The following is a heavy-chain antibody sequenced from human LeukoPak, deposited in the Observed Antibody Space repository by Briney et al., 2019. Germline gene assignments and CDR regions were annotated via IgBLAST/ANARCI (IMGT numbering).Heavy chain of an antibody. CDR2: IRFDGSNK. D-gene: IGHD1-26*01. CDR1: GFTFSSFG. V-gene: IGHV3-30*02. J-gene: IGHJ5*02. Sequence: GGSLRLSCVASGFTFSSFGMHWVRQAPGKGLEWVAFIRFDGSNKYYADSVRGRFTISRDNSKNTLYLQMNSLRAEDTAVYYCAKDRCRFDSGSYSCWFDPWGQGTLVTVSS. CDR3: AKDRCRFDSGSYSCWFDP.